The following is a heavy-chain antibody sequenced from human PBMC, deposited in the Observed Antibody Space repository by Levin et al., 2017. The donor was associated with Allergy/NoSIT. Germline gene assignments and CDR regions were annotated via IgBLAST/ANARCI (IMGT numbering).Heavy chain of an antibody. CDR1: GYSFTGYY. J-gene: IGHJ6*03. CDR2: IIPNSGGT. CDR3: AGEITWFQGGRYMDV. V-gene: IGHV1-2*06. D-gene: IGHD3-10*01. Sequence: GASVKVSCKASGYSFTGYYMHWVRQAPGQGLEWMGRIIPNSGGTNHAQKFQGRVTMTSDTSASTAYMELSSLTSDDPAVYYCAGEITWFQGGRYMDVWGNGTTVTVSS.